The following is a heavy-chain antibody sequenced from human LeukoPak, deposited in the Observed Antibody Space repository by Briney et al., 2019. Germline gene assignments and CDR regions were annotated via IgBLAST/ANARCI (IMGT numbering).Heavy chain of an antibody. J-gene: IGHJ6*02. Sequence: GGSLRLSCAASGFTFSSYWMHWVRQAPGKGLVWVSLIKSDGRSTMYADSVKGRFTISRDNAKNTLYLQMNSLRAEDTAVYCCARDRAYGMDVWGQGTTVTVSS. CDR3: ARDRAYGMDV. D-gene: IGHD1-26*01. V-gene: IGHV3-74*03. CDR2: IKSDGRST. CDR1: GFTFSSYW.